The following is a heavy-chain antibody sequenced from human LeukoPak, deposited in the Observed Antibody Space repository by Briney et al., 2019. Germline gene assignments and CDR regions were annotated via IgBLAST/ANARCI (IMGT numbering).Heavy chain of an antibody. V-gene: IGHV3-30*04. CDR2: ISYDGSNK. CDR3: AREKDNYPGFDY. J-gene: IGHJ4*02. D-gene: IGHD4-11*01. Sequence: GGSLRLSCAASGFTFSSYAMHWVRQAPGKGLEWVAVISYDGSNKYYAGSVKGRFTISRDNSKNTLYLQMNSLRAEDTAVYYCAREKDNYPGFDYWGQGTLVTVSS. CDR1: GFTFSSYA.